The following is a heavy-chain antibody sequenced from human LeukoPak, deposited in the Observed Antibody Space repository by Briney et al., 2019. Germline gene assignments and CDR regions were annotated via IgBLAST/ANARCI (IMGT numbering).Heavy chain of an antibody. D-gene: IGHD6-13*01. CDR3: AKEDGSSWYHFDY. Sequence: QAGGSLRLSCAASGFTFSSYAMSWVRQAPGKGLVWVSGISWNSGSIGYADSVKGRFTISRDNAKNSLYLQMNSLRAADTALYYCAKEDGSSWYHFDYWGQGTLVTVSS. V-gene: IGHV3-9*01. CDR2: ISWNSGSI. J-gene: IGHJ4*02. CDR1: GFTFSSYA.